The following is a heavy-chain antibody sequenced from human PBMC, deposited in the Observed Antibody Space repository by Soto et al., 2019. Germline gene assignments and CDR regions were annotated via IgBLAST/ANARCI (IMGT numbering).Heavy chain of an antibody. D-gene: IGHD3-3*01. CDR1: GFTFSSYA. J-gene: IGHJ4*02. CDR3: AKGTYFWSGPTFDY. Sequence: EVQLLESGGGLVQPGGSLRLSCAASGFTFSSYAMSWVRQAPGKGLEWVSAISGSGGSTYYADSVKGRFTISRDNSKNTLYLQMNSLRADDTAVYDCAKGTYFWSGPTFDYWGQGALVTVSS. CDR2: ISGSGGST. V-gene: IGHV3-23*01.